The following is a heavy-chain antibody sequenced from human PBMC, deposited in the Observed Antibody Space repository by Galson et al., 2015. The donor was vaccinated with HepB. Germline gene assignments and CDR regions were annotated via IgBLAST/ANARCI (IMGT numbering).Heavy chain of an antibody. CDR3: ARGERYDDSSGRETGEDYYYYGMDV. J-gene: IGHJ6*02. CDR2: IDPSDSYT. Sequence: QSGAAVKKPGESPRISFKGSGYSFTSYWISWVRQMPGKGLAWMGRIDPSDSYTNYSPSFQGHVTISADKSISTAYLQWSNLKASDTAMYYCARGERYDDSSGRETGEDYYYYGMDVWGQGTTVTVSS. D-gene: IGHD3-22*01. CDR1: GYSFTSYW. V-gene: IGHV5-10-1*01.